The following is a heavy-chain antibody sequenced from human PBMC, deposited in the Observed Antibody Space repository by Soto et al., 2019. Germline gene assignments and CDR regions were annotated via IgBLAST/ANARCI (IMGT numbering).Heavy chain of an antibody. CDR3: ARAKASYYDILTGRNWFDP. J-gene: IGHJ5*02. D-gene: IGHD3-9*01. CDR1: GGSISSGGYY. V-gene: IGHV4-31*03. CDR2: IYYSGST. Sequence: PSETLSLTCTVSGGSISSGGYYWSWIRQHPGKGLEWIGYIYYSGSTYYNPSLKSRVTISVDTSKNQFSLKLSSVTAADTAVYYCARAKASYYDILTGRNWFDPWGQGTLVTVSS.